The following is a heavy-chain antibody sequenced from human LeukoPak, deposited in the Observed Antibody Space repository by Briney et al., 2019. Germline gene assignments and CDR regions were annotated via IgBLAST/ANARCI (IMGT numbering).Heavy chain of an antibody. CDR2: IYYSGST. CDR1: GGSISSSSYY. Sequence: SETLSLTCTVSGGSISSSSYYWGWIRQPPGKGLEWIGSIYYSGSTYYNPSLKSRVTISLDTSKNQFSLKLSSVTAADTAVYYCARDSSDVLTGYFVDYWGQGALVTVSS. V-gene: IGHV4-39*07. D-gene: IGHD3-9*01. CDR3: ARDSSDVLTGYFVDY. J-gene: IGHJ4*02.